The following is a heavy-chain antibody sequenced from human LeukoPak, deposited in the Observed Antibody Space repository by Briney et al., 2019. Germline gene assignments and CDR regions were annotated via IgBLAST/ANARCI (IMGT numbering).Heavy chain of an antibody. CDR3: ASRDYYDSSGYFLGRPPIDY. Sequence: SETLSLTCTVSGGSISSSCYWWGWLRQPRGEGLEWSGSIYCSGSTYYNPSLKSRVTISVDTSKNQFSLKLSSVTAADTAVYYCASRDYYDSSGYFLGRPPIDYWGQGTLVTVSS. CDR2: IYCSGST. J-gene: IGHJ4*02. D-gene: IGHD3-22*01. V-gene: IGHV4-39*01. CDR1: GGSISSSCYW.